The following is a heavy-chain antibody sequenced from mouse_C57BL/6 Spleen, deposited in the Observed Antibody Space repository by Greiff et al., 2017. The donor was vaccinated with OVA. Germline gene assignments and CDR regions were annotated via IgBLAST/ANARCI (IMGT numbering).Heavy chain of an antibody. J-gene: IGHJ1*03. V-gene: IGHV1-61*01. CDR3: ALITTVVAKEYFDV. Sequence: VQLQQPGAELVRPGSSVKLSCKASGYTFTSYWMDWVKQRPGQGLEWIGNIYPSDSETHYNQKFKDKATLTVDKSSSTAYMQLSSLTSEDSAVYYCALITTVVAKEYFDVWGTGTTVTVSS. CDR2: IYPSDSET. CDR1: GYTFTSYW. D-gene: IGHD1-1*01.